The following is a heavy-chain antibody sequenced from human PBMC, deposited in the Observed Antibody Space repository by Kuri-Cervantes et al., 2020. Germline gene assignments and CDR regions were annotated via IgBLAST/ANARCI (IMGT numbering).Heavy chain of an antibody. CDR1: GGSFSGYY. CDR2: INHSGST. Sequence: SETLSLTCAVYGGSFSGYYWSWIRQPPGKGLEWIGEINHSGSTNYNPSLKSRVTISVDTSKNQFSLKLSSVTAADTAVYYCARALKRYCSSTSCQHPFYFDYWGQGTLVTVS. CDR3: ARALKRYCSSTSCQHPFYFDY. J-gene: IGHJ4*02. V-gene: IGHV4-34*01. D-gene: IGHD2-2*01.